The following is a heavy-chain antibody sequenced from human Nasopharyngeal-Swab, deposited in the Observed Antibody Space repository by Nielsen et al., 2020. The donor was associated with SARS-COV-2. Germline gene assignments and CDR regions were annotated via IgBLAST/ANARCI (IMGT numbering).Heavy chain of an antibody. CDR2: ISSSSSYI. CDR1: GFTFSSYS. V-gene: IGHV3-21*01. Sequence: GKSLKISCAASGFTFSSYSMNWVRQAPGKGLEWVSSISSSSSYIYYADSVKGRFTISRDNAKNSLYLQMNSLRAEDTAVYYCARTQGLDSNQILGPPPYMDVWGKGTTVTVSS. D-gene: IGHD4-11*01. J-gene: IGHJ6*03. CDR3: ARTQGLDSNQILGPPPYMDV.